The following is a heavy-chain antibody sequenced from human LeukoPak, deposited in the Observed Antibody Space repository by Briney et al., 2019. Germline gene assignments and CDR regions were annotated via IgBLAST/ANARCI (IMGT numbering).Heavy chain of an antibody. Sequence: GGSLRLSCAASGFTVSSNYMSWVRQAPGKGLEWVSVIYSDGRIHSADSVKGRFTISRDDSKNTPSLQMNSLRAEDTAVYYCARESGYSYGLAGFFDYWGQGTLVTVSS. D-gene: IGHD5-18*01. CDR1: GFTVSSNY. CDR2: IYSDGRI. CDR3: ARESGYSYGLAGFFDY. J-gene: IGHJ4*02. V-gene: IGHV3-53*01.